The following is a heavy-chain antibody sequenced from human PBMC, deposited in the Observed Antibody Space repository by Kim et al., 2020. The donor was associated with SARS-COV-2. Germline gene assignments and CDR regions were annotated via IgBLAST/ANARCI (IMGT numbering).Heavy chain of an antibody. V-gene: IGHV3-15*01. CDR3: TTDSLRIPRIFCSFDC. D-gene: IGHD3-9*01. J-gene: IGHJ4*02. CDR2: IKSNPDGGTT. Sequence: GGSLRLSCAASGFTFNNAWMSWVRQAPGKGLEWVGRIKSNPDGGTTDYAAPVRGRFTISRDDSKTTLYLQMNSLKTEDTAVYYCTTDSLRIPRIFCSFDCWGQGTLVTVSS. CDR1: GFTFNNAW.